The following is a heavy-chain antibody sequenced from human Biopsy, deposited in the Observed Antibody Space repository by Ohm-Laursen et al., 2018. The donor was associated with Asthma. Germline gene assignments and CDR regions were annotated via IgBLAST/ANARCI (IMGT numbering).Heavy chain of an antibody. Sequence: GSSVNVSCKISGYSLTDLSMHWVRQAPGQGLEWMGGHDHEEGGTVNARRFQGRVTMTEDTSTDTAYMELSSLRSDDTAVYYCASDFPKDYVRYNFQFWGQGTLVTVSS. V-gene: IGHV1-24*01. CDR1: GYSLTDLS. J-gene: IGHJ4*02. CDR2: HDHEEGGT. D-gene: IGHD4-17*01. CDR3: ASDFPKDYVRYNFQF.